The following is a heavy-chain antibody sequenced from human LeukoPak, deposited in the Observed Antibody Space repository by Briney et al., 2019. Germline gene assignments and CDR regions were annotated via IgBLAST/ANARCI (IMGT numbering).Heavy chain of an antibody. Sequence: SETLSLTCTVPGGSISSSSYYWGWIRQPPGKGLEWIGSIYCSGSTYYNPSLKSRVTISVDTSKNQFSLKLSSVTAADTAVYYCARIYYDFWSGYPEQLDYWGQGTLVTVSS. V-gene: IGHV4-39*01. CDR3: ARIYYDFWSGYPEQLDY. CDR2: IYCSGST. D-gene: IGHD3-3*01. J-gene: IGHJ4*02. CDR1: GGSISSSSYY.